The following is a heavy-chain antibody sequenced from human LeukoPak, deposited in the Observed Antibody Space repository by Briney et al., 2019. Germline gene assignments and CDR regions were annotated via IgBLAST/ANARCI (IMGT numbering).Heavy chain of an antibody. CDR2: ISFDGSNK. Sequence: PGGSLRLSCAASGFTFSSYTIHWVRQPPGKGLEWVAVISFDGSNKYYADSVKGRFTISRDNSKNTLYLQMNSLRAEDTAVYYCARDSDYYGMDVWGQGTTVTVSS. CDR3: ARDSDYYGMDV. J-gene: IGHJ6*02. CDR1: GFTFSSYT. V-gene: IGHV3-30-3*01.